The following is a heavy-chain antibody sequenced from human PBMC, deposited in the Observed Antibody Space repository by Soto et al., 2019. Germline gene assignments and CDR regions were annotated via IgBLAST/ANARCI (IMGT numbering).Heavy chain of an antibody. J-gene: IGHJ4*02. V-gene: IGHV3-48*03. CDR2: ISSSGSNI. CDR1: GFTFSNYE. D-gene: IGHD3-16*02. CDR3: ARKGMDARYFDY. Sequence: MRLSCAASGFTFSNYEMNWVRQAPGKGLEWVSYISSSGSNIYYADSVKGRFTISRDNAKNSLHLQMNSLRAEDTAIYYCARKGMDARYFDYCGKGSMVTVSS.